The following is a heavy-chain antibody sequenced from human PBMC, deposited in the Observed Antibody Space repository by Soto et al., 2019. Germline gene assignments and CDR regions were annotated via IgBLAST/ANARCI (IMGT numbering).Heavy chain of an antibody. Sequence: EVQLVESGGGLVQPGGSLTLSCAGPGFVFSSFWMSWVRQAPGKGLEWVANINENGSENYYEDSVKGRFTVSRDNAKKSVYLQMNSLRAEDTAVYYCARLSVHGNYDYVWGSYRRNYGVDVWGQGTTVTVSS. CDR1: GFVFSSFW. CDR3: ARLSVHGNYDYVWGSYRRNYGVDV. CDR2: INENGSEN. J-gene: IGHJ6*02. D-gene: IGHD3-16*02. V-gene: IGHV3-7*01.